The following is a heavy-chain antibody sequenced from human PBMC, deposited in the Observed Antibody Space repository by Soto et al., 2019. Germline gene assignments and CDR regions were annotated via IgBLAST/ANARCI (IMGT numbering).Heavy chain of an antibody. D-gene: IGHD6-13*01. J-gene: IGHJ3*02. CDR3: APTIAAAGHDAFDI. Sequence: QITLKESGPTLVNPTQTLTLTCTFSGFSLSTSGVGVGWIRQPPGKALEWLALIYWDDDKRYSPSLKSRLTITKDSSKNQVVLTMTNMDPVDTATYYCAPTIAAAGHDAFDIWGQGTMVTVSS. CDR2: IYWDDDK. V-gene: IGHV2-5*02. CDR1: GFSLSTSGVG.